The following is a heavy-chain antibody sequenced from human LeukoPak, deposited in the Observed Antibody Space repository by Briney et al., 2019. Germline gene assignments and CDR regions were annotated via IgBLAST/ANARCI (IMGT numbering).Heavy chain of an antibody. J-gene: IGHJ4*02. V-gene: IGHV1-8*01. CDR1: GYTFTSYD. D-gene: IGHD3-22*01. Sequence: GASVKVSCKASGYTFTSYDINWVRQATGQGLEWMGWMNPNSGNTGNAQKFQGRVTMTRNTSISTAYMELSSLRSEDTAVYYCARVFDGSGYYPYYFDYWGQGTLVTVSS. CDR3: ARVFDGSGYYPYYFDY. CDR2: MNPNSGNT.